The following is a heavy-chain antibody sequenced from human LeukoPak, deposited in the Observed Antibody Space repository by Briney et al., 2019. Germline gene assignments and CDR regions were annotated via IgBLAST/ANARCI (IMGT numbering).Heavy chain of an antibody. CDR3: AKASNGWPYFFDS. V-gene: IGHV4-61*01. Sequence: PSETLSLTCTVSGGSVSSISYYWTWIRQSPGKGLEWIGHIYQNGSTNYFPSLETRLTISLDTSKNQFSLKLSSVTAADTAVYSCAKASNGWPYFFDSWGQGVQVTVSS. CDR1: GGSVSSISYY. J-gene: IGHJ4*02. CDR2: IYQNGST. D-gene: IGHD6-19*01.